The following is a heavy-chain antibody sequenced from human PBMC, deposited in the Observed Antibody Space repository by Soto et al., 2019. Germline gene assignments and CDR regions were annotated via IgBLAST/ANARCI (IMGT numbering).Heavy chain of an antibody. V-gene: IGHV3-66*01. CDR2: IYSDDYT. D-gene: IGHD2-2*01. CDR3: AKRKYCTSTTCFDY. Sequence: GGSLRLSCSASGVTVSSSYMSLVRQVPGKWLEWVSIIYSDDYTYYAASVKGRFTISRDNSRNTLYLQMSSLRAEDTAVYYCAKRKYCTSTTCFDYWGQGTLVTVSS. J-gene: IGHJ4*01. CDR1: GVTVSSSY.